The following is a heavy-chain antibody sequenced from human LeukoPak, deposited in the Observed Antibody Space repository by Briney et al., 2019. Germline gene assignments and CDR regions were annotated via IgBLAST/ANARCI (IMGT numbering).Heavy chain of an antibody. J-gene: IGHJ4*02. CDR3: ARDRWELVRTFDY. D-gene: IGHD1-26*01. CDR1: GGSISSSNW. Sequence: SGTLSLTCAVSGGSISSSNWWSWVRQPPGKGLEWIGEIYHSGSTNYNPSLKSRVTISVDTSKNQFSLKLRSVTAADTAVYYCARDRWELVRTFDYRGQGTLVTVSS. V-gene: IGHV4-4*02. CDR2: IYHSGST.